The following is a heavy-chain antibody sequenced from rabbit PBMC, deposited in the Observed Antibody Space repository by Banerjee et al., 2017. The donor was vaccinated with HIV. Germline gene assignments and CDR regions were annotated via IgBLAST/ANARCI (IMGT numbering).Heavy chain of an antibody. CDR3: AREDATTYGDFAL. CDR2: IDISSDRT. CDR1: GFTLSSYW. V-gene: IGHV1S40*01. D-gene: IGHD2-1*01. Sequence: QSLEESGGDLVKPGTSLTLTCTASGFTLSSYWMSWVRQTPGKGLEWIACIDISSDRTWYASWAKGRFTISKTSSTTVTLQMTSLTAADTATYFCAREDATTYGDFALWGQGTLVTVS. J-gene: IGHJ3*01.